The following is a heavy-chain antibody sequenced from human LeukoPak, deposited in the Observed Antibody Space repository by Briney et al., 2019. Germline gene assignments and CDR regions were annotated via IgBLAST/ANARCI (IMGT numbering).Heavy chain of an antibody. CDR3: ATSPSIAARLSGG. J-gene: IGHJ4*02. CDR1: GFTFSSYS. Sequence: GGSLRLSCAASGFTFSSYSMNWVRQAPGKGPEWVSSISSSSSYIYYADSVKGRFTISRDNAKNSLYLQMNSLRAEDTAVYYCATSPSIAARLSGGWGQGTLVTVSS. V-gene: IGHV3-21*01. D-gene: IGHD6-6*01. CDR2: ISSSSSYI.